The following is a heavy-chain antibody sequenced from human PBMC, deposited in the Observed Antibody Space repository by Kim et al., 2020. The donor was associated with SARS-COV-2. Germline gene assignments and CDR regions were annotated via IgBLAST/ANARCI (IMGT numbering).Heavy chain of an antibody. CDR3: ARPSINTMSYYDSSGYLTDFDY. CDR1: GFTFSSYC. CDR2: ISNSGTYI. Sequence: GGSLRLSCAASGFTFSSYCMNWVRQAPGKGLEWVSSISNSGTYIYYADSVKGRFTISRDNAKNSLYLQMNSLRAEDTAVYYCARPSINTMSYYDSSGYLTDFDYWGQGTLVTVSS. V-gene: IGHV3-21*01. D-gene: IGHD3-22*01. J-gene: IGHJ4*02.